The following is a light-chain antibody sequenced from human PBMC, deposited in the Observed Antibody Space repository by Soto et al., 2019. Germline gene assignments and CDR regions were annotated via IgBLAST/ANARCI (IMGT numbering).Light chain of an antibody. V-gene: IGKV3-15*01. J-gene: IGKJ1*01. Sequence: EIVMTQSPATLSVSSGERAILSCRASQSVSSNLAWYQQKPGQAPRLLIYGASTRATGIPARFSGSGSGTEFTLTISSLQSEDFAVYYCQQYNNWPPWTFGQGTKVEI. CDR1: QSVSSN. CDR2: GAS. CDR3: QQYNNWPPWT.